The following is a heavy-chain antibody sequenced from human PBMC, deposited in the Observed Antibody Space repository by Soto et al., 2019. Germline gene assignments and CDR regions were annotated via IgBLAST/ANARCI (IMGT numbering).Heavy chain of an antibody. CDR2: IIPIFGTA. CDR1: GGTFSRYA. V-gene: IGHV1-69*13. CDR3: ATAYSGSTGGEY. J-gene: IGHJ4*02. D-gene: IGHD1-26*01. Sequence: SSVKVSCKASGGTFSRYAISWVRQAPGQGLEWMGGIIPIFGTANYAQKFQGRVTITADESTSTAYMELSSLRSEDTALYYYATAYSGSTGGEYWGQGSLVSVSS.